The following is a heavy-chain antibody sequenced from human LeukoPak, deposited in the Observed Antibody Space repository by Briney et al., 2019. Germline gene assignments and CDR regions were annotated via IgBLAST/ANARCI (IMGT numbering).Heavy chain of an antibody. CDR2: IYYSGTT. CDR1: GGSISSSSYY. V-gene: IGHV4-39*07. Sequence: SGTLSLTCTVSGGSISSSSYYWGWIRQPPGKGLEWIGSIYYSGTTYYNPSLKSRVTISVDTSSNQVSLNLNSVTAADTAIYFCARGGFYGHPFDFGGQGTLVTVSS. J-gene: IGHJ4*02. D-gene: IGHD3-10*01. CDR3: ARGGFYGHPFDF.